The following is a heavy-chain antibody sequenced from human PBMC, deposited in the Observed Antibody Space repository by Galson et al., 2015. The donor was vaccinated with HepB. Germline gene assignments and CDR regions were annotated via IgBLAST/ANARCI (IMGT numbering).Heavy chain of an antibody. Sequence: SLRLSCAASGFNFRHYPMHWVRQAPGKGLEWVTFISYAGDTETYADSVKGRFTISGDDSKNTLYLQMNALRADDSAVYFCARGGMQLDHWGQGTLVTVSS. CDR2: ISYAGDTE. CDR3: ARGGMQLDH. D-gene: IGHD2-8*01. J-gene: IGHJ4*02. CDR1: GFNFRHYP. V-gene: IGHV3-30*19.